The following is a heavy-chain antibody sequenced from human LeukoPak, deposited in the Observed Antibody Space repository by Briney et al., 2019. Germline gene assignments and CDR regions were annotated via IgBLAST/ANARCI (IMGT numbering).Heavy chain of an antibody. V-gene: IGHV1-2*02. CDR2: INPNSGGT. D-gene: IGHD3-10*01. J-gene: IGHJ4*02. Sequence: GASVKVSCKASGYTFTGYYIHWVRQAPGQGLEWMGWINPNSGGTIYEQKFQGRVTLTRDTSISTAYMELNGLRSDDTAVYYCARVGLYGSGSYLSYWGQGSLVTVSS. CDR1: GYTFTGYY. CDR3: ARVGLYGSGSYLSY.